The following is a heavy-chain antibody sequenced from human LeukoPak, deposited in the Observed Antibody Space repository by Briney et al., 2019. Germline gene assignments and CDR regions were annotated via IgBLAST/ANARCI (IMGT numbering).Heavy chain of an antibody. D-gene: IGHD5-18*01. Sequence: PSETLSLTCTVSGDSMSSSHYCWVWLRQPPGKGLEWIGSIYYSGSTYYNPSLKSRVTMYVDTSKKQFSLKLSSVTAADTAGYYCERHAVDAASRWFDPWGQGTLVTVSS. CDR1: GDSMSSSHYC. J-gene: IGHJ5*02. CDR2: IYYSGST. CDR3: ERHAVDAASRWFDP. V-gene: IGHV4-39*01.